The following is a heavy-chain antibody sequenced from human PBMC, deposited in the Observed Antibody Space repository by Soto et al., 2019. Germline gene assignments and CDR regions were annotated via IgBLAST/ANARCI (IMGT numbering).Heavy chain of an antibody. J-gene: IGHJ4*02. Sequence: GGSMRLSCGASGFTFSDDYMSWIRQAPGKGLEWVSYISSSGGTIYYADSVKGRFTISRDNAKNSLFLQMNSLRADDTAVYYCARASSPRDPWLDYWGQGTLVTVSS. CDR1: GFTFSDDY. V-gene: IGHV3-11*01. D-gene: IGHD5-18*01. CDR3: ARASSPRDPWLDY. CDR2: ISSSGGTI.